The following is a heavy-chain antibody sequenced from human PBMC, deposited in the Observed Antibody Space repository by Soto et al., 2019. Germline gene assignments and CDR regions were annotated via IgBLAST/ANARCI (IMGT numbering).Heavy chain of an antibody. J-gene: IGHJ4*02. CDR1: GFTCDDYA. CDR2: ISWNSGSI. D-gene: IGHD6-19*01. CDR3: AKGSRGGRIAVAGTYYFDY. V-gene: IGHV3-9*01. Sequence: EVQLVESGGGLVQPGRSLRLSCAASGFTCDDYAMHWVRQAPGKGLEWVSGISWNSGSIGYADSVKGPFTISRDNATNSLYLQMNSLRAEDTALYYCAKGSRGGRIAVAGTYYFDYWGKGTLVTVSS.